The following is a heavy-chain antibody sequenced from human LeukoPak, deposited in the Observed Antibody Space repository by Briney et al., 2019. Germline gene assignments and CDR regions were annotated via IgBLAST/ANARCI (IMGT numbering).Heavy chain of an antibody. Sequence: SETLSLTCTVSGGSISSYYWSWIRQPPGQGLEWIGRIYTSGSTNYNPSLKSRVTMSVDTSKNQFSLKLSSVTAADTAVYYCASARTTAFMDVWGKGTTVTVSS. D-gene: IGHD2-2*01. CDR3: ASARTTAFMDV. CDR1: GGSISSYY. CDR2: IYTSGST. J-gene: IGHJ6*04. V-gene: IGHV4-4*07.